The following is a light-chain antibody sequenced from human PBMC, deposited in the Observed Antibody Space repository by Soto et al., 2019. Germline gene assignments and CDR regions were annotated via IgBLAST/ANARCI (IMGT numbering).Light chain of an antibody. J-gene: IGLJ1*01. Sequence: QSVLTQPASVSGSPGQSITISCSGTSSDIGTYDHVAWFQQFPGKNPKLMIYSVSNRPSGVSYRFSGSKSGNTASLTISGLQAEDEADYYCISYTVSRAYVFGTGTKLTVL. V-gene: IGLV2-14*01. CDR3: ISYTVSRAYV. CDR2: SVS. CDR1: SSDIGTYDH.